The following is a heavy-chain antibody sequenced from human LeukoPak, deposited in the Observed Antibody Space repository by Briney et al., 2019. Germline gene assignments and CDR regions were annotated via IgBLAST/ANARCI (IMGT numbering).Heavy chain of an antibody. J-gene: IGHJ4*02. CDR3: ARGGDYGGNREVDY. Sequence: PSETLSLTCAVYGGSFSGYYWSWIRQPRGKGLEWIGGINHSGSTNYNPSLKSRVTISVDTSKYQFSLKLSSVTAADTAVYYCARGGDYGGNREVDYWGQGTLVTVSS. D-gene: IGHD4-23*01. CDR2: INHSGST. CDR1: GGSFSGYY. V-gene: IGHV4-34*01.